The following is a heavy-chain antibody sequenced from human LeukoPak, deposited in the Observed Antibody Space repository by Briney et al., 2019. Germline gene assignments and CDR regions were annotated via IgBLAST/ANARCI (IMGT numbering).Heavy chain of an antibody. V-gene: IGHV4-4*02. D-gene: IGHD6-25*01. CDR3: AREGGFYRPLDY. Sequence: SETLSLTCGVSGGSVSSTNWWTWIRQPPGKGLEWIGEVHLDGRTNFNPSLKSRLTMSVDLSENHVSLKLTSVTAADTAIYYCAREGGFYRPLDYSGQGTLVTVSS. J-gene: IGHJ4*02. CDR1: GGSVSSTNW. CDR2: VHLDGRT.